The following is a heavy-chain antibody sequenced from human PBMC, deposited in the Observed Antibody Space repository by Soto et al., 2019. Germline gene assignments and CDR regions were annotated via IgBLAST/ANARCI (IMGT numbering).Heavy chain of an antibody. CDR3: ANLDRVDCSGGGGHFGNFQH. Sequence: EVQLLESGGGLVHPGGSLRLSCAASGFTFNSYVMSWVRQTPGKGLEWISAISVSGNGSYYADSVKGRFTISRDNSKSTLFLQMNSLRADDTAVYYCANLDRVDCSGGGGHFGNFQHWGQGTLVIVSS. D-gene: IGHD2-15*01. J-gene: IGHJ1*01. CDR1: GFTFNSYV. CDR2: ISVSGNGS. V-gene: IGHV3-23*01.